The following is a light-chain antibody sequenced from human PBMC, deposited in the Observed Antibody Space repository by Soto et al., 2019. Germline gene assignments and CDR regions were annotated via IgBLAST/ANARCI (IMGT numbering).Light chain of an antibody. CDR2: DAS. V-gene: IGKV3-11*01. CDR3: QQRSNWLT. CDR1: QSVSSY. J-gene: IGKJ4*01. Sequence: EIVLTQSPATLSLSPGERDNLSCRASQSVSSYLAWYQQKPGQAPRLLIYDASNRATGIPARFSGSGSGTDFTLTISSPEPEDFAVYYCQQRSNWLTFGGGTKVDIK.